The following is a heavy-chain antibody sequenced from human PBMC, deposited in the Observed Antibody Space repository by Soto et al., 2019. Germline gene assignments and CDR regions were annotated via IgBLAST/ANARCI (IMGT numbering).Heavy chain of an antibody. J-gene: IGHJ6*02. CDR3: AKDPYYGSGSYYDYYYGMDV. Sequence: EVQVLESGGGLVQPGGSLRLSCAASGFTFSSYAMSWVRQAPGKGLEWVSAISGSGGSTYHADSVRGRFTISRDNSKNTRELQMNSLRAEDTGVYYCAKDPYYGSGSYYDYYYGMDVWGQGTTVTVSS. CDR1: GFTFSSYA. CDR2: ISGSGGST. D-gene: IGHD3-10*01. V-gene: IGHV3-23*01.